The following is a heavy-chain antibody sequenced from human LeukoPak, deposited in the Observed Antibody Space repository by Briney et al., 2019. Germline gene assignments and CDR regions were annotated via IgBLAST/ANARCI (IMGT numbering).Heavy chain of an antibody. Sequence: GGSLRLSCAASGFTFSTPAMSWVRQAPGKGLEWVSGISSSGGSTYYADSVKGRFTISRDNSKNTLYLQMNSLRAEDTAVYYCARVHYYGSGSYPPDYWGQGTLVTVSS. D-gene: IGHD3-10*01. V-gene: IGHV3-23*01. CDR3: ARVHYYGSGSYPPDY. CDR2: ISSSGGST. CDR1: GFTFSTPA. J-gene: IGHJ4*02.